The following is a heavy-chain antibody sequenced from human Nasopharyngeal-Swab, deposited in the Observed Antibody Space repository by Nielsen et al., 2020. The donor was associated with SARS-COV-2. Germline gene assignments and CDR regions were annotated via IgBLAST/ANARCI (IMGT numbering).Heavy chain of an antibody. CDR3: ARDRGSSWPYYYYYGMDV. CDR2: TYYRSKVYN. J-gene: IGHJ6*02. V-gene: IGHV6-1*01. Sequence: IRQSQSRGLEWLGRTYYRSKVYNDYAVSVKSRITINPDTSKNQFSLQLNSVTPEDTAVYYCARDRGSSWPYYYYYGMDVWGQGTTVTVSS. D-gene: IGHD6-13*01.